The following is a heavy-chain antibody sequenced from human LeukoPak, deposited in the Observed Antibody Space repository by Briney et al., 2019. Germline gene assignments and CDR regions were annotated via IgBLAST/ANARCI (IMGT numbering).Heavy chain of an antibody. CDR2: IIPIFGTA. V-gene: IGHV1-69*05. CDR1: RGTVTRYA. D-gene: IGHD3-22*01. CDR3: VSVRDSSGYYYVAFDI. Sequence: APVKVSCKAFRGTVTRYAISSVRQAPGHGREWRGGIIPIFGTANYAQKSQGRATITTDESTSTAYMELSSLRSEDTAVYYCVSVRDSSGYYYVAFDIWGEGRIVTVSS. J-gene: IGHJ3*02.